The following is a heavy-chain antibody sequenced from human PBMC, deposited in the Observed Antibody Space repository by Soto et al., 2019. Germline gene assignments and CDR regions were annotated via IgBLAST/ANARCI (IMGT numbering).Heavy chain of an antibody. D-gene: IGHD3-22*01. CDR2: LIPIFGTA. CDR3: ARGGGYDSTDYYYAY. CDR1: GGSFNRHT. J-gene: IGHJ4*02. V-gene: IGHV1-69*01. Sequence: QVQLVQSGAEVRKPGSSVRVSCKASGGSFNRHTIIWVRQAPGQGLEWMGGLIPIFGTANHAQKFQGRVTIIADESTSTVYMELSRLRSDDTAIYYCARGGGYDSTDYYYAYWCEGTMVIVTS.